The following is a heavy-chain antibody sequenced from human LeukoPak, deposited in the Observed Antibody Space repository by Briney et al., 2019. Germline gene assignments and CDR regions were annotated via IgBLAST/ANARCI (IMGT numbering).Heavy chain of an antibody. J-gene: IGHJ4*02. CDR3: AKDRNYYDSSGYYYGDY. CDR1: GFTFSSYS. V-gene: IGHV3-48*01. CDR2: ISSVSSTI. D-gene: IGHD3-22*01. Sequence: GGSLRLSCAASGFTFSSYSMNWVRQAPGKGLEWVSYISSVSSTIYYADSVKGRFTISRDNAKNSLYLQMSSLRAEDTAVYYCAKDRNYYDSSGYYYGDYWGQGTLVTVSS.